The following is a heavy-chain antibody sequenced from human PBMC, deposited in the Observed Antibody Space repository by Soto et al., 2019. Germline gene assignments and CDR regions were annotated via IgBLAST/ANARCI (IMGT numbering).Heavy chain of an antibody. D-gene: IGHD4-17*01. CDR3: ARIRYGDKKYNWFDP. CDR1: WFSLSTSGMC. Sequence: SGPTLVNPTQTLTLTCTFSWFSLSTSGMCVSWIRQPPGKALEWLALIDWDDDKYYSTSLKTRLTISKDTSKNQVVLTMTNMDPVDTATYYCARIRYGDKKYNWFDPWGQGTLVTVSS. J-gene: IGHJ5*02. CDR2: IDWDDDK. V-gene: IGHV2-70*01.